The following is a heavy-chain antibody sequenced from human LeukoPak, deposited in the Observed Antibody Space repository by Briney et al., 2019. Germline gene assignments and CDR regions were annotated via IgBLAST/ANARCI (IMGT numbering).Heavy chain of an antibody. Sequence: PGGSLRLSCVASGITLSNYAMTWVRQAPGKGLEWVSVIHSGGTTYYADSVKGRFTISRDNSKNTLYLQMNSLRAEDTAVYYCAREGLIGDQSGLIDAFDIWGQGTMVTVSS. CDR1: GITLSNYA. CDR2: IHSGGTT. V-gene: IGHV3-53*01. J-gene: IGHJ3*02. CDR3: AREGLIGDQSGLIDAFDI. D-gene: IGHD3-22*01.